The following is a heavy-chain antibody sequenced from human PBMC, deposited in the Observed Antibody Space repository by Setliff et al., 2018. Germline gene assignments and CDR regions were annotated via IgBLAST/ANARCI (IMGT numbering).Heavy chain of an antibody. CDR1: GSSIRDGDY. Sequence: PSETLSLTCSVSGSSIRDGDYWGLIRQPPGKGLEWIGSIFYSGRTFYNPSLKSRVTISVDTSKNQFSLTLSSVTAADTAVYYCARLPNYVWGSPVDYWGQGTLVTVSS. J-gene: IGHJ4*02. CDR3: ARLPNYVWGSPVDY. V-gene: IGHV4-39*01. D-gene: IGHD3-16*01. CDR2: IFYSGRT.